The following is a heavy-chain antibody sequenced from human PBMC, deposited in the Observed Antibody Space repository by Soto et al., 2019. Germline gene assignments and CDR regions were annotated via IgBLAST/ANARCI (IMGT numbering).Heavy chain of an antibody. J-gene: IGHJ4*02. CDR3: VSVNGYFES. CDR2: INRSGDTK. CDR1: GFTFSTYE. Sequence: GGSLRLSCAASGFTFSTYEMNWVRQAPGKGLQWVSYINRSGDTKHYADSAKGRFTISRDNAKNSLYLQMNSLRAEDTALYYCVSVNGYFESWGQGTLVPVSS. V-gene: IGHV3-48*03. D-gene: IGHD2-8*01.